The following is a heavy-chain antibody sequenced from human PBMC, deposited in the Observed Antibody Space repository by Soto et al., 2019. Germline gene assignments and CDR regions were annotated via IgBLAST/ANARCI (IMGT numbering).Heavy chain of an antibody. CDR1: GGSISSYY. Sequence: SETLSLTCTVSGGSISSYYWSWIRQPPGKGLEWIGYIYYSGSTNYNPSLKSRVTISVDTSKNQFSLKLSSVTAADTAVYYCARSRCSSTSCYAGRGINWFDPWGQGTLVTVPQ. V-gene: IGHV4-59*01. CDR2: IYYSGST. CDR3: ARSRCSSTSCYAGRGINWFDP. D-gene: IGHD2-2*01. J-gene: IGHJ5*02.